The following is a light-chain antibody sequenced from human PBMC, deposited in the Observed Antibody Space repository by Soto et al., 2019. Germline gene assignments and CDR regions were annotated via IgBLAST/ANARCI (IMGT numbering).Light chain of an antibody. J-gene: IGKJ1*01. CDR3: QQYGSSPGT. CDR1: QSVSSSY. V-gene: IGKV3-20*01. CDR2: GAS. Sequence: EIVLTQSPGTLFLSPGERATLACRASQSVSSSYLAWYQQKPGQAPRLLIYGASSRATGIPDRFSGSGSGTDVTLTISRLEPEDCAVYYCQQYGSSPGTFGQGTKVEIK.